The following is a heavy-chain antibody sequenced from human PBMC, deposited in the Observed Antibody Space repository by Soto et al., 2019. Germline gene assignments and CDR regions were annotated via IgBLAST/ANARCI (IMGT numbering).Heavy chain of an antibody. D-gene: IGHD3-3*01. CDR1: GGSISSGGYY. CDR2: IYYSGST. J-gene: IGHJ4*02. Sequence: SETLSLTCTVSGGSISSGGYYWSWIRQHPGKGLEWIGYIYYSGSTYYNPSLKSRVTISVDTSKNQFSLKLSSVTAADTAVYYCASFGNSGFDYFDYWGQGTLVTVSS. CDR3: ASFGNSGFDYFDY. V-gene: IGHV4-31*03.